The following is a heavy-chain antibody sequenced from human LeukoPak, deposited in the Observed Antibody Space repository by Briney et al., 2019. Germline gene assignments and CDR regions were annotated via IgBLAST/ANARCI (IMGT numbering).Heavy chain of an antibody. V-gene: IGHV3-21*01. D-gene: IGHD3-22*01. CDR1: GFTFSSYS. CDR3: AREAYYYDSSGYYPHYFDY. CDR2: ISSSSSYI. J-gene: IGHJ4*02. Sequence: GGSLRLSCAASGFTFSSYSMNWVRQAPGKGLEWVSSISSSSSYIYYADSVKGRFTISRDNAKNSLYLQMNSLRVEDTAVYYCAREAYYYDSSGYYPHYFDYWGQGTLVTVSS.